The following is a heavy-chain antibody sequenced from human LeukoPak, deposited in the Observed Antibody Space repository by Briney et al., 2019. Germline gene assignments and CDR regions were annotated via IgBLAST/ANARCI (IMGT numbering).Heavy chain of an antibody. V-gene: IGHV3-30*18. Sequence: GRSLRLSCAASGFTFSSYGMHWVRQAPGKGLEWVAVISYDGSNKYYADSVKGRFTISRDNSKNTLYLQMNSLRAEDTAVYYCAKQDYGDYPPNYWGQGTLVTVSS. CDR1: GFTFSSYG. CDR3: AKQDYGDYPPNY. J-gene: IGHJ4*02. D-gene: IGHD4-17*01. CDR2: ISYDGSNK.